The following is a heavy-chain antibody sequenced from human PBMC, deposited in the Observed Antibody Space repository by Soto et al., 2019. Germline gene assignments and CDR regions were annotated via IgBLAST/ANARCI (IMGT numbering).Heavy chain of an antibody. D-gene: IGHD2-8*01. V-gene: IGHV3-9*01. CDR3: ARDPGYCTNGVCYANYYYYYMDV. CDR1: GFTFDDYA. J-gene: IGHJ6*03. CDR2: ISWNSGSI. Sequence: GGSLRLSCAASGFTFDDYAMHWVRQAPGKGLEWVSGISWNSGSIGYADSVKGRFTISRDNSKNTLYLQMNSLRAEDTAVYYCARDPGYCTNGVCYANYYYYYMDVWGKGTTVTV.